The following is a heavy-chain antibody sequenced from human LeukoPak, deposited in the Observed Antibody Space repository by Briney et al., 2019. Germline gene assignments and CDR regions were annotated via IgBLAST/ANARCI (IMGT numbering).Heavy chain of an antibody. CDR1: GFTFSSYS. CDR2: ISSSSSTI. V-gene: IGHV3-48*02. J-gene: IGHJ5*02. D-gene: IGHD5-18*01. CDR3: ARESHMSGYSYGSNWFDP. Sequence: GGSLRLSCAASGFTFSSYSMNWVRQAPGKGLEWVSYISSSSSTIYYADSVKGRFTISRDNAKNSLYLQMNSLRDEDTAVYYCARESHMSGYSYGSNWFDPWGQGTLVTVSS.